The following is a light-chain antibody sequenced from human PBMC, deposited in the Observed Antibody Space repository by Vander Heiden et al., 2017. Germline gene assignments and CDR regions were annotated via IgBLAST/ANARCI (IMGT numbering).Light chain of an antibody. Sequence: IQLPQSLSTLSASVGDRVTITCRASQIISSWLAWYQQKPGKAPNLLIYKASSLESGVPSRFSGSGSGTEFTLTISSLQPDDFATYYCQQYNSYSWTFGQGTKVEIK. CDR1: QIISSW. CDR2: KAS. CDR3: QQYNSYSWT. J-gene: IGKJ1*01. V-gene: IGKV1-5*03.